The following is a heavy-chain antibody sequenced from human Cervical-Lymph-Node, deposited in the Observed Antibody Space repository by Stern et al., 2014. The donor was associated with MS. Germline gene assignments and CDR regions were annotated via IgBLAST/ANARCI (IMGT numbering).Heavy chain of an antibody. D-gene: IGHD3-22*01. CDR1: GFTFSSYA. CDR3: AKGRYYDSSGYYYGPDY. V-gene: IGHV3-23*04. J-gene: IGHJ4*02. Sequence: EMQLVESGGGLVQPGGSLRLSCAASGFTFSSYAMSWVRQAPGKGLEWVSAISGSGGSTYYADSVKGRFTISRDNSKNTLYLQMNSLRAEDTAVYYCAKGRYYDSSGYYYGPDYWGQGTLATVSS. CDR2: ISGSGGST.